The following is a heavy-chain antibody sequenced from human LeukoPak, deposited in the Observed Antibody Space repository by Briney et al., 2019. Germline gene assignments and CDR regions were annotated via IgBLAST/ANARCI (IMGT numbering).Heavy chain of an antibody. V-gene: IGHV3-21*01. J-gene: IGHJ4*02. CDR3: ATLGSSGMVHGNLDF. CDR2: IDTTSTYI. D-gene: IGHD3-10*01. CDR1: GFTFDDYD. Sequence: PGGSLRLSCAASGFTFDDYDMSWVRQAPGKGLEWVSSIDTTSTYIYYADSLKGRFTISRDNAKNSLYLQMNSLRAEDTAMYYCATLGSSGMVHGNLDFWGQGTLVTVSS.